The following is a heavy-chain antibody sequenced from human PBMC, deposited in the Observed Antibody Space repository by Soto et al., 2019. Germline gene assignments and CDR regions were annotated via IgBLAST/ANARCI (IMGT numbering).Heavy chain of an antibody. Sequence: VQLVESGGGLVQPGGSLRLSCAASGFTFSSYWMSWVRQAPGKGLEWVANIKQDGSEKYYVDSVKGRFTISRDNAKNSLYLQMNSLRAEDTAVYYCVRDYDFGWFDPWGQGTLVTVSS. CDR2: IKQDGSEK. D-gene: IGHD5-12*01. V-gene: IGHV3-7*01. CDR1: GFTFSSYW. CDR3: VRDYDFGWFDP. J-gene: IGHJ5*02.